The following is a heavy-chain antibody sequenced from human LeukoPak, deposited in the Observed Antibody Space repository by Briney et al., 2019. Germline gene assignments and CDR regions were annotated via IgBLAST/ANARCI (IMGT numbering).Heavy chain of an antibody. CDR1: GGSFSGYY. CDR3: ARRHWRITIFGVVTIRGAFDI. Sequence: SETLSLTCAVYGGSFSGYYWSWIRQPPGKGLEWIGEINHSGSTNYNPSLKSRVTISVDTSKNQFSLKLSSVTAADTAVYYCARRHWRITIFGVVTIRGAFDIWGQGTMVTVSS. V-gene: IGHV4-34*01. CDR2: INHSGST. J-gene: IGHJ3*02. D-gene: IGHD3-3*01.